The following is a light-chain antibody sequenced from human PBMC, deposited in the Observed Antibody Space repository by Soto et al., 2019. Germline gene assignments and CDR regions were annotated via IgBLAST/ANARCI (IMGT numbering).Light chain of an antibody. Sequence: QSVLTQPPSASASLGASVTLTCTLSSDYSNYKVDWFQRRPGRGPRFVMRVGTGGIVGSKGDGIPDRFSVLGSGLNRDLIIKNIQEEDESDYHCGADHGSGSNFVVVFGGGTKVTVL. CDR2: VGTGGIVG. V-gene: IGLV9-49*03. J-gene: IGLJ2*01. CDR3: GADHGSGSNFVVV. CDR1: SDYSNYK.